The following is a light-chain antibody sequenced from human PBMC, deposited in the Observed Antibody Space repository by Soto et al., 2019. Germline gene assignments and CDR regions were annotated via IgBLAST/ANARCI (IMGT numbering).Light chain of an antibody. CDR2: GVS. V-gene: IGLV2-14*03. CDR3: NSYAGNIGYV. Sequence: QSALTQPASVSGSPGQSITISCTGTSSDVGAYNYVSWYQQHPGKAPKLMIYGVSNRPSGISNRFSGSKSGNTVSLTISGLQPEDEADYYCNSYAGNIGYVFGTGTKLTVL. CDR1: SSDVGAYNY. J-gene: IGLJ1*01.